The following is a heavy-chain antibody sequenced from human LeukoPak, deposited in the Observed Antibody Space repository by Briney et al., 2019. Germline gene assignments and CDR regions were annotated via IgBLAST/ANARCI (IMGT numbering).Heavy chain of an antibody. J-gene: IGHJ4*02. D-gene: IGHD3-22*01. Sequence: ASVKVSCTASGYTFTAYYMHWVRQAPGQGLEWMGWINPNSGGTNYAQKFQGRVTMTRDTSISTAYMELSRLRSDDTAVYYCARVLDSSGYYSTYGYWGQGTLVTVSS. CDR2: INPNSGGT. CDR1: GYTFTAYY. CDR3: ARVLDSSGYYSTYGY. V-gene: IGHV1-2*02.